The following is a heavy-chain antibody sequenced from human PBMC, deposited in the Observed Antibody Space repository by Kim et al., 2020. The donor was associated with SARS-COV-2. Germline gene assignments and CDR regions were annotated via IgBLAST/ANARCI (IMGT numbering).Heavy chain of an antibody. CDR3: ANMGGSGWYLSYYFDY. J-gene: IGHJ4*02. Sequence: SVKGRVTISRDNTKNTLYLQMNRLRAEDTAVYYCANMGGSGWYLSYYFDYWGQGTLVTVSS. V-gene: IGHV3-33*03. D-gene: IGHD6-19*01.